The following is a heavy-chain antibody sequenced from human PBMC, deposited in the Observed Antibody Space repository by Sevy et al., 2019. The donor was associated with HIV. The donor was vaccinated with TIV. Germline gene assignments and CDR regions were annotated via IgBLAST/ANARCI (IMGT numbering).Heavy chain of an antibody. CDR2: IHGGGTT. V-gene: IGHV3-53*01. D-gene: IGHD1-7*01. CDR1: GFIVTSNY. J-gene: IGHJ4*02. CDR3: ARTPIGNYVDYFDY. Sequence: GESLKISCAASGFIVTSNYMSWVRQAPGKGLEWVSVIHGGGTTQYADSVKGRFTTSRDNSKNTLYLQMNTLRAEDTAVYYCARTPIGNYVDYFDYWGQGTLVTVSS.